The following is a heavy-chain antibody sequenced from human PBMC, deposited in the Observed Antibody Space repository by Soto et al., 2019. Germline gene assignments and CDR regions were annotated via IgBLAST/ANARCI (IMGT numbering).Heavy chain of an antibody. CDR3: AHRRRSSSWYWRNNWFDP. D-gene: IGHD6-13*01. CDR1: GFSLSTSGVG. Sequence: QITLKESGPTLVKPTQTLTLTCTFSGFSLSTSGVGVGWIRQPPGKALEWLALIYWDDDKRCSPSLKSRLTITKDTSKNQVVLTMTNMDPVDTATYYCAHRRRSSSWYWRNNWFDPWGQGTLVTVSS. J-gene: IGHJ5*02. V-gene: IGHV2-5*02. CDR2: IYWDDDK.